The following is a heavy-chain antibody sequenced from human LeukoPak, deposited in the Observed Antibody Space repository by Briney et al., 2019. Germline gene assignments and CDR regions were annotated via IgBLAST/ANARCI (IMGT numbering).Heavy chain of an antibody. D-gene: IGHD5-24*01. CDR3: TRVGYIDEGIDY. CDR2: IKQDGSKK. V-gene: IGHV3-7*04. CDR1: GFPFSSYW. Sequence: GGSLRLSCVASGFPFSSYWMTWVRQAPGKGLEWVANIKQDGSKKSYVDSVKGRFTISRDNAKNSLYLQMNSPRAEDTAIYYCTRVGYIDEGIDYWGQGTLVTVSS. J-gene: IGHJ4*02.